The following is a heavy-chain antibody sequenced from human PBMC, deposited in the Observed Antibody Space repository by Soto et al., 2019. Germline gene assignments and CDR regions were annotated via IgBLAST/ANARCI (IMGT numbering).Heavy chain of an antibody. CDR1: GFTFTNYA. V-gene: IGHV3-23*01. CDR2: ISGSGGAT. J-gene: IGHJ4*02. CDR3: SSGSCYLGGLDY. Sequence: EVQLLESGGGLVQPGGSLRLSCAASGFTFTNYAMTWVRQAPGKGLEWVSAISGSGGATNYADSVKGRFTISRDNSKNTLYLQMNSLRVEDTAVYYCSSGSCYLGGLDYWGQGTVVTVSS. D-gene: IGHD3-10*01.